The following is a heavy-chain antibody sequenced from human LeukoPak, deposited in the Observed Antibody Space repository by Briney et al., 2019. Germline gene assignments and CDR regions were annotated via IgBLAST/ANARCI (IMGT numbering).Heavy chain of an antibody. CDR1: GFSLTTYA. Sequence: GGSLRLSCAAPGFSLTTYAMTWVRQAPAKGLEWVSRIRIGGGGTYYADSVKGRFTISRDNSENTLHLQMNNLRVEDTARYFCARCMVLSQGWCNWFDPGGQGTLVTVSA. CDR3: ARCMVLSQGWCNWFDP. CDR2: IRIGGGGT. D-gene: IGHD6-13*01. V-gene: IGHV3-23*01. J-gene: IGHJ5*02.